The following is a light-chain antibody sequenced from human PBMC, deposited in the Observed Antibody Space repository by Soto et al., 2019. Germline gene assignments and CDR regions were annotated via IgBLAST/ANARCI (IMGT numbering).Light chain of an antibody. CDR1: SSDVGGYKY. CDR3: SSYTSSSTRVV. J-gene: IGLJ2*01. CDR2: EGS. Sequence: QSALTQPASVSGSPGQSITISCTGTSSDVGGYKYVSWYQQHPGKAPKLMIYEGSTRPSGVSYRFSASKSGNTASLTISGLQAEDEADYYCSSYTSSSTRVVFGGGTKLTVL. V-gene: IGLV2-14*01.